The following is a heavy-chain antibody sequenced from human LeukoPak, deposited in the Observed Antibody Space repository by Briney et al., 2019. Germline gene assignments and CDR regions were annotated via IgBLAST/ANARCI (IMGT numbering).Heavy chain of an antibody. CDR3: ASEGAVSRRITMVRGVTRAFDY. CDR2: IYHSGST. CDR1: GGSISSSNW. J-gene: IGHJ4*02. D-gene: IGHD3-10*01. V-gene: IGHV4-4*02. Sequence: SGTLSLTCAVSGGSISSSNWWSWVRQPPGKGLEWIGEIYHSGSTNYNPSLKSRVTISVDKSKNQFSLKLSSVTAADTAVYYCASEGAVSRRITMVRGVTRAFDYWGQGTLVTVSS.